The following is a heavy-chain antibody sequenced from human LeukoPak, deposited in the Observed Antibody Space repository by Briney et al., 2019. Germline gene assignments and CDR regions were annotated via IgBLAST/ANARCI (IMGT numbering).Heavy chain of an antibody. CDR3: ARHEGGKFSAAFDY. Sequence: GEPLKISCKGSGYSFTAYWIGWVRQMPGKGLERMGIIYPGDSDARYSPSFQGQVTISADKSISTAYLQWSSLKASDTAMYYCARHEGGKFSAAFDYWGQGTLVTVSS. CDR1: GYSFTAYW. D-gene: IGHD3-16*01. CDR2: IYPGDSDA. J-gene: IGHJ4*02. V-gene: IGHV5-51*01.